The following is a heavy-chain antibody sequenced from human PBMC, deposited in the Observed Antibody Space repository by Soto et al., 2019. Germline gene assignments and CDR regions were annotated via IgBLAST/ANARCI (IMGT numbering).Heavy chain of an antibody. D-gene: IGHD3-3*01. J-gene: IGHJ6*02. Sequence: SVKVSCKASGFTFTSSAVQWVRQALGQRLEWIGWIVVGSGNTNYAQKFQERVTITRDMSTSTAYMELSSLRSEDTAVYYCAEDQIGNYDFWRGDGGMDGWGQGNTVAVSS. V-gene: IGHV1-58*01. CDR2: IVVGSGNT. CDR1: GFTFTSSA. CDR3: AEDQIGNYDFWRGDGGMDG.